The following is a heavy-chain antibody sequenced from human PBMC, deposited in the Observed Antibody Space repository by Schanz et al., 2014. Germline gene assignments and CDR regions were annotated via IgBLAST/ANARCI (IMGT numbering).Heavy chain of an antibody. CDR2: ISYDGINK. J-gene: IGHJ5*02. V-gene: IGHV3-30*04. D-gene: IGHD3-10*01. Sequence: VHLVESGGGVVQPGGSLRLSCAASGFNFSTYALHWVRQAPGKGLEWVAVISYDGINKYYADSVKGRFTISRDNAKNSLYLQMKSLRAEDTAVYYCARLMVPGWFDPWGQGQLVTVSS. CDR1: GFNFSTYA. CDR3: ARLMVPGWFDP.